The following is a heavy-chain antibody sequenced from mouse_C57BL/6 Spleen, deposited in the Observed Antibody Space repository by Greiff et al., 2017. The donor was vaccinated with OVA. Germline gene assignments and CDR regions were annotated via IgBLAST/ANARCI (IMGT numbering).Heavy chain of an antibody. V-gene: IGHV2-9-1*01. J-gene: IGHJ2*01. CDR3: ARIYGNYVDYFDY. CDR2: IWTGGGT. D-gene: IGHD2-1*01. Sequence: VMLVESGPGLVAPSQSLSITCTVSGFSLTSYAISWVRQPPGKGLEWLGVIWTGGGTNYNSALKSRLSISKDNSKSQVFLKMNSLQTDDTARYYCARIYGNYVDYFDYWGQGTTLTVSS. CDR1: GFSLTSYA.